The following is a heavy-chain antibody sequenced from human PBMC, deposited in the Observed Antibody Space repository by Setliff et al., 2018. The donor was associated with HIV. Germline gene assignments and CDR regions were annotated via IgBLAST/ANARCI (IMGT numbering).Heavy chain of an antibody. CDR1: GDSIGAYH. J-gene: IGHJ4*02. D-gene: IGHD2-15*01. CDR3: ATYSAGEGGRGH. V-gene: IGHV4-59*01. CDR2: IHSSGTT. Sequence: SETLSLTCSVSGDSIGAYHWSWIRQPPGRGLEWIGYIHSSGTTLYNPSLSSRVTISFDASKKYFSLKLTSVTAADTAMYYCATYSAGEGGRGHWGQGTLVTVSS.